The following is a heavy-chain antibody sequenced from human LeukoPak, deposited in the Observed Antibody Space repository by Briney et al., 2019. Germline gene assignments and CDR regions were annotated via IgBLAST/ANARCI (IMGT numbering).Heavy chain of an antibody. V-gene: IGHV4-59*08. CDR1: GGSISGYY. CDR2: ISHSGSA. Sequence: SETLSLTCTVSGGSISGYYWSWIRQPPGKGLEWIGFISHSGSAYYNTSLNSRVTISLDTSKNQFSLILRSVTATDTAIYYCARHRLSGSTVTFSDIWGQGTLVTVSS. D-gene: IGHD4-17*01. CDR3: ARHRLSGSTVTFSDI. J-gene: IGHJ4*02.